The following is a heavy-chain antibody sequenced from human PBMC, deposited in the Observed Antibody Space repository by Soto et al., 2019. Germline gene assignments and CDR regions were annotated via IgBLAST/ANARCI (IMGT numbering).Heavy chain of an antibody. Sequence: QLQLQESGPGLVKPSETLSLTCTVSGGSISSSSYYWGWIRESPGKGLVCIGSIYYSGSTYYNPSLKSRVTISVDTSKNQFSLKQSSVTAADTAVYYCARPSVGIAVAGTGNALDIWGQGTMVTVSS. J-gene: IGHJ3*02. V-gene: IGHV4-39*01. CDR3: ARPSVGIAVAGTGNALDI. CDR2: IYYSGST. D-gene: IGHD6-19*01. CDR1: GGSISSSSYY.